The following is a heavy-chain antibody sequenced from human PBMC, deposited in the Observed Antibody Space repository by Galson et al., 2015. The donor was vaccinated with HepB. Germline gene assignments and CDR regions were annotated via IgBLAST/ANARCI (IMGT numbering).Heavy chain of an antibody. CDR3: ARELYGMDV. CDR1: GFTFSSYT. CDR2: ISSGGKSI. Sequence: SLRLSCAASGFTFSSYTMNWVRQAPGKGLEWVSSISSGGKSIYYADSLKGRLTISRDNAKNSLYLQMNSLRADDTAVYYCARELYGMDVWGQGTTVTVSS. J-gene: IGHJ6*02. V-gene: IGHV3-21*01.